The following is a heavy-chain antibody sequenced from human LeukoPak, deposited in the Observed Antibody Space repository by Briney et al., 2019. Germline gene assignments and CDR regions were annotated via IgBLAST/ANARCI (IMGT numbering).Heavy chain of an antibody. CDR3: AKDLGYSGDY. D-gene: IGHD6-13*01. CDR1: GFTFSSYG. Sequence: PGGSLRLSCAASGFTFSSYGMHWVRQAPGKGLEWVAVIWYDGSNKYYADSVKGRFTISRDNSKNTLYLQMNSLRAGDTAAYYCAKDLGYSGDYWGQGTLVTVSS. CDR2: IWYDGSNK. J-gene: IGHJ4*02. V-gene: IGHV3-33*06.